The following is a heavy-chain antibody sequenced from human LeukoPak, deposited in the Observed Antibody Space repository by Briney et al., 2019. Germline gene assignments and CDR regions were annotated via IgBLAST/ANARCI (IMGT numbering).Heavy chain of an antibody. J-gene: IGHJ5*01. D-gene: IGHD5-18*01. V-gene: IGHV3-30*04. CDR3: ARRGVGYGQGQTRYNWFDP. Sequence: GGSLRLSCAASGFTFSSYAMHWVRQAPGKGLEWVAVISYDGSNKYYADSVKGRFTISRDNAKNSLYLQMNSLRAEDTAVYYCARRGVGYGQGQTRYNWFDPWGQGTLVTVSS. CDR2: ISYDGSNK. CDR1: GFTFSSYA.